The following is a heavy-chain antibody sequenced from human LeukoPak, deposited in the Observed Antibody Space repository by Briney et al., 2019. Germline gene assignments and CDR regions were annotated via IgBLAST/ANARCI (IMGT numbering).Heavy chain of an antibody. CDR2: IIPIFGTA. J-gene: IGHJ6*03. CDR1: GGTFSSYA. D-gene: IGHD4-17*01. V-gene: IGHV1-69*05. CDR3: ARDGDVTVTSHPYYYYYMDV. Sequence: GASVKVSCKASGGTFSSYAISWVRQAPGQGLEWMGRIIPIFGTANYAQKFQGRVTITTDESTSTAYMELSSLRSEDTAVYYCARDGDVTVTSHPYYYYYMDVWGKGTTVTVSS.